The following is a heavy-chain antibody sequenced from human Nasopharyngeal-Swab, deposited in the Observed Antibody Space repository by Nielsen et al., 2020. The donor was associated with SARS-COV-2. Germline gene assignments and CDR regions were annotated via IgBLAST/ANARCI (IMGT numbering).Heavy chain of an antibody. V-gene: IGHV1-24*01. J-gene: IGHJ4*02. Sequence: ASVKVSCKVSGYTLTELSMHWVRQAPGKGLEWVGGFDPEDGETIYAQKFQGRVTITADESTSTAYMELSSLRSEDTAVYYCARDLEDGYNLLSPGDYWGQGTLVTVSS. CDR3: ARDLEDGYNLLSPGDY. D-gene: IGHD5-24*01. CDR2: FDPEDGET. CDR1: GYTLTELS.